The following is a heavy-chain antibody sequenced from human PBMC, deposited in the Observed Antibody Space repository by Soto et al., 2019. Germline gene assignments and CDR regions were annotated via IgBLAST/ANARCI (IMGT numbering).Heavy chain of an antibody. J-gene: IGHJ4*02. CDR2: ISWNSGTI. CDR1: GFTFEDYA. V-gene: IGHV3-9*01. Sequence: PGGSLRLSCAASGFTFEDYAMHWVRQAPGRGLEWVSGISWNSGTIGYADSVKGRFTISRDNAKNSLYLQMNSLRAEDTALYYCAKPAYVDKPMVTYFDYWGQGTLVTVSS. D-gene: IGHD5-18*01. CDR3: AKPAYVDKPMVTYFDY.